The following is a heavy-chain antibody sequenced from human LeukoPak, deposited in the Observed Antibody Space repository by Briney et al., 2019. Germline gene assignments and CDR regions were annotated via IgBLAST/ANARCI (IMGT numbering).Heavy chain of an antibody. V-gene: IGHV3-43*02. CDR1: RFPCAGHG. CDR3: AKDAPYSSSWHGWIDY. J-gene: IGHJ4*02. CDR2: FTGRGDSA. D-gene: IGHD6-13*01. Sequence: QPWASLRLFCAASRFPCAGHGMQLVRRPLLISRTWVSGFTGRGDSASYADSVKGRFISSRDNSKNSLFLQMNSLRSEDTALYYCAKDAPYSSSWHGWIDYWGQGILVTVSS.